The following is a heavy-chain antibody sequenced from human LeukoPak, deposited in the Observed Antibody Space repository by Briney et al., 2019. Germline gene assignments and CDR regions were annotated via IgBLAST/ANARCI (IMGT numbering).Heavy chain of an antibody. V-gene: IGHV1-24*01. Sequence: ASVKVSCKVSGYTLTELSMHWVRPAPGKGLEWMGGFDPEDGETIYAQKFQGRVTMTEDTSTDTAYMELSSLRSEDTAVYYCATGNSGSYDFDYWGQGTLVTVSS. J-gene: IGHJ4*02. CDR1: GYTLTELS. CDR3: ATGNSGSYDFDY. CDR2: FDPEDGET. D-gene: IGHD1-26*01.